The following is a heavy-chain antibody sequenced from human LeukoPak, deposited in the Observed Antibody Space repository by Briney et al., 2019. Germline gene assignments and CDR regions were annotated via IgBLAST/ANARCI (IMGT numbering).Heavy chain of an antibody. J-gene: IGHJ4*02. CDR2: INTNTGNP. V-gene: IGHV7-4-1*02. D-gene: IGHD2-15*01. Sequence: RASVKVSCTASGYTFTSYAMNWVRQAPGQGLEWMGWINTNTGNPTYAQGFTGRFVFSLDTSVSTAYLQISTLKAEDTAVYYCARESSGGGFDYWGQGTLVTVSS. CDR3: ARESSGGGFDY. CDR1: GYTFTSYA.